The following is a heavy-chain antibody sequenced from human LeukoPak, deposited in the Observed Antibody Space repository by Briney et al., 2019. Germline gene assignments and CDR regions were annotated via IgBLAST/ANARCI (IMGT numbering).Heavy chain of an antibody. Sequence: GGSLRLSCTASGFSFSGHSMNWARQAPGRGLEWVSFISGDATIIYYADSVRGRFTLSRDNAKNSLYLQMNSLRAGDTAVYYCARNKRATHNYFDYWGQGTLVTVSS. CDR1: GFSFSGHS. CDR2: ISGDATII. CDR3: ARNKRATHNYFDY. J-gene: IGHJ4*02. V-gene: IGHV3-48*04.